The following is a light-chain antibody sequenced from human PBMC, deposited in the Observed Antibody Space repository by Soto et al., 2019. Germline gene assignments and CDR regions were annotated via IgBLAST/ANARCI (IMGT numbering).Light chain of an antibody. CDR3: HQYDTLPLT. CDR1: QSISTY. Sequence: IVLTQSPATLSLSPGERATLSCRAGQSISTYLAWYQQKSGQAPRLLIYDASNRATGTPARFSGSGSGTDFTLTISRLEHEDFEVYSCHQYDTLPLTLGGGTKVDIK. J-gene: IGKJ4*01. CDR2: DAS. V-gene: IGKV3-11*01.